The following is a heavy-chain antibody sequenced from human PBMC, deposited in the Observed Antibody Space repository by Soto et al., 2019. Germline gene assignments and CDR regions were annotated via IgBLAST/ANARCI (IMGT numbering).Heavy chain of an antibody. Sequence: QVQLVQSGAEVKKPGSSVKVSCKASGGTFRSYVTSWVRQAPGQGLEWLGGIIPMYGTTYYAQTFQGRVTVGADESTSTAFMELSRLRSEDTAVYYCARIGTLDWIDDYWGQGTLVTVSS. V-gene: IGHV1-69*12. CDR1: GGTFRSYV. J-gene: IGHJ4*02. D-gene: IGHD1-1*01. CDR3: ARIGTLDWIDDY. CDR2: IIPMYGTT.